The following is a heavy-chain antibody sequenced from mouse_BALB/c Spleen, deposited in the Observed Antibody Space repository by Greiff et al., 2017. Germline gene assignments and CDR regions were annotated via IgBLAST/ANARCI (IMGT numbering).Heavy chain of an antibody. V-gene: IGHV5-6-5*01. CDR2: ISSGGST. CDR1: GFTFSSYA. D-gene: IGHD1-1*01. CDR3: ARGDMYYGSSYWYFDV. J-gene: IGHJ1*01. Sequence: DVKLVESGGGLVKPGGSLKLSCAASGFTFSSYAMSWVRQTPEKRLEWVASISSGGSTYYPDSVKGRFTISRDNARNILYLQMSSLRSEDTAMYYCARGDMYYGSSYWYFDVWGAGTTVTVSS.